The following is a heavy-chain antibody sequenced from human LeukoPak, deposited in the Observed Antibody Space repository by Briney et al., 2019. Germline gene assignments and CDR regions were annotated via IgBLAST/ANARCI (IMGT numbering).Heavy chain of an antibody. J-gene: IGHJ6*02. Sequence: PGGSLRLSCAASGITFSHYGMHWVRQAPGKGLEWVALIWHDGSNKYYADSVRGRFTISRDNSKNTLYLQMNSLRAEDTAVYYCARVSLGCSSTSCYGSGTDYYYYYGMDVWGQGTTVTVSS. D-gene: IGHD2-2*01. CDR3: ARVSLGCSSTSCYGSGTDYYYYYGMDV. CDR1: GITFSHYG. V-gene: IGHV3-33*01. CDR2: IWHDGSNK.